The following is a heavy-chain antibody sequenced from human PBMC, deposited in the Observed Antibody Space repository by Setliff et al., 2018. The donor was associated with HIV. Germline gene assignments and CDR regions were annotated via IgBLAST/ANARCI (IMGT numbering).Heavy chain of an antibody. CDR1: GYTFTNYY. CDR3: ATDPGYSSTWYSESFQH. V-gene: IGHV1-2*02. Sequence: ASVKVSCKASGYTFTNYYMHWVRQAPGQGLEWMGWINPNSGGTNYAQRLQGRLTMTEDTSTDTAYMELSSLRSDDTAMYYCATDPGYSSTWYSESFQHWGQGTVVTVSS. CDR2: INPNSGGT. J-gene: IGHJ1*01. D-gene: IGHD6-13*01.